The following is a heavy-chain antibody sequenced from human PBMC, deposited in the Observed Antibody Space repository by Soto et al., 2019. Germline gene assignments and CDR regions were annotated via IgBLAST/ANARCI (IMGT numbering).Heavy chain of an antibody. D-gene: IGHD1-26*01. V-gene: IGHV1-69*01. J-gene: IGHJ4*02. CDR2: IITIFGTA. Sequence: QVQLVQSGAEVKKPGSSVKVSCKASGGTFSSYSINWVRQAPGQGLEWMGEIITIFGTANYAQKFQGRVTITADESTSTASMALSSLRSEDTTVYYCARDGGRHSGGIDYWGQGTLVTVSS. CDR1: GGTFSSYS. CDR3: ARDGGRHSGGIDY.